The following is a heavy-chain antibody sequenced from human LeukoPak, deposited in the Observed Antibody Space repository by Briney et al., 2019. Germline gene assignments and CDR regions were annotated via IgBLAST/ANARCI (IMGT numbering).Heavy chain of an antibody. D-gene: IGHD3-10*01. V-gene: IGHV3-20*04. CDR1: GFTFDDYG. Sequence: GGSLILSCVASGFTFDDYGMSWVRQLPGKGLEWVAGINWNGGSTGYADSVKGRFTISRDTAKKSLYLQMNSLRAEDAALYYCARGFVEITQFDYWGQGALVTVSS. CDR2: INWNGGST. J-gene: IGHJ4*02. CDR3: ARGFVEITQFDY.